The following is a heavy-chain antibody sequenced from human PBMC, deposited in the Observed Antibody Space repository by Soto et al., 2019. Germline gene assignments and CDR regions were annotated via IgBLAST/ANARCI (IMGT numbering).Heavy chain of an antibody. J-gene: IGHJ4*01. Sequence: GASVKVSCKASGGTFSSYAISWVRQAPGQGLEWMGGIIPIFGTANYAQKFQGRVTITADESTSTAYMELSSLRSEDTAVYYCARDRMRDGYNGGFDYWGHGTLVTVSS. D-gene: IGHD5-12*01. CDR3: ARDRMRDGYNGGFDY. CDR2: IIPIFGTA. V-gene: IGHV1-69*13. CDR1: GGTFSSYA.